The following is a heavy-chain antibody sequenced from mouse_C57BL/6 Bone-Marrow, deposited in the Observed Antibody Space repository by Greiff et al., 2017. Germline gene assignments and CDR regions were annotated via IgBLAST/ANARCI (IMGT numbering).Heavy chain of an antibody. CDR3: ARDLRPYYVDY. Sequence: VQLKESGGGLVKPGGSLKLSCAASGFTFSSYAMSWVRQTPEKRLEWVATISDGGSYTYYPDNVKGRFTISRDNAKNNLYLQMSHLKSEDTAMYYCARDLRPYYVDYWGQGTTLTVSS. J-gene: IGHJ2*01. CDR1: GFTFSSYA. CDR2: ISDGGSYT. D-gene: IGHD3-2*02. V-gene: IGHV5-4*01.